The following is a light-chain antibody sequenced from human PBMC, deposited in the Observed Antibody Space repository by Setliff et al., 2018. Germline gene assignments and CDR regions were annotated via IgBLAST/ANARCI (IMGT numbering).Light chain of an antibody. CDR2: EVT. J-gene: IGLJ1*01. Sequence: QSVLTQPASVSGSPGQSITISCSGTIGDVGAYDFVSWYQHHPGKAPKLVIYEVTNRPSGVPDRFSGSKSGNTASLTVSGLQAEDEADYYCSSYADSNIFLFGTGTKAPS. V-gene: IGLV2-8*01. CDR1: IGDVGAYDF. CDR3: SSYADSNIFL.